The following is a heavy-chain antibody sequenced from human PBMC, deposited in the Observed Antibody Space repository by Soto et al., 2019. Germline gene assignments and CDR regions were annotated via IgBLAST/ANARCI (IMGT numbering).Heavy chain of an antibody. CDR1: GFTFSSYS. CDR3: ARESYGDHLYYYYYGMDV. V-gene: IGHV3-48*02. CDR2: ISSSSSTI. Sequence: EVQLVESGGGLVQPGGSLRLSCAASGFTFSSYSMNWVRQAPGKGLEWVSYISSSSSTIYYADSVKGRFTISRDNAKNSLYGQTNSLRDADTAVYYWARESYGDHLYYYYYGMDVWGHGTTVTVSS. J-gene: IGHJ6*02. D-gene: IGHD4-17*01.